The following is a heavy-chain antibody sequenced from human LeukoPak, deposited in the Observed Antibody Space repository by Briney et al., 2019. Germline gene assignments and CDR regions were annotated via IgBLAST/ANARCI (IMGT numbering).Heavy chain of an antibody. CDR2: IYYSGST. CDR1: GGSISSYY. Sequence: SETLSLTCTVSGGSISSYYWSWIRQPPGKGLEWIGYIYYSGSTNYNPSLNSRVTISVDTSKNQFSLKLSSVTAADTAVYYCARGLSSSSGFGYWGQGTLVTVSS. J-gene: IGHJ4*02. CDR3: ARGLSSSSGFGY. V-gene: IGHV4-59*01. D-gene: IGHD6-6*01.